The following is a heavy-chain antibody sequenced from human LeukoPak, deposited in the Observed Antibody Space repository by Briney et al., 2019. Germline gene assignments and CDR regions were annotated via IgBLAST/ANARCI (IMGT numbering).Heavy chain of an antibody. D-gene: IGHD3-9*01. V-gene: IGHV4-34*01. CDR3: ASQRGVRYFDWLAFDY. CDR1: GGSFSGYY. Sequence: SETLSLTCAVYGGSFSGYYWSWIRQPPGKGLEWIGEINHSGSTNYNPSLKSRVTISVDTSKNQFSLKLSSVTAADTAVYYCASQRGVRYFDWLAFDYWGQEPWSPSPQ. CDR2: INHSGST. J-gene: IGHJ4*01.